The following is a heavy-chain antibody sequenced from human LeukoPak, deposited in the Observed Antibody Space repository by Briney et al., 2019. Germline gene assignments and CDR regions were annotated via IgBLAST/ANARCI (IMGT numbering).Heavy chain of an antibody. J-gene: IGHJ4*02. CDR3: ANSYDGKIVPFDN. CDR2: IHSSGST. D-gene: IGHD4-23*01. Sequence: KPSETLSLTCSVSGASISNSYWNWVRQPPGMGPEWIGYIHSSGSTNYNPSLKSRVTISVDTSRNQFSLKMSSVTAADTAVYYCANSYDGKIVPFDNWGQGNLVTVSS. V-gene: IGHV4-4*09. CDR1: GASISNSY.